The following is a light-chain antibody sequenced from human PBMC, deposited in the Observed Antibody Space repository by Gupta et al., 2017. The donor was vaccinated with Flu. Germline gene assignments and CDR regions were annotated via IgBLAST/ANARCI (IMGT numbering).Light chain of an antibody. J-gene: IGKJ1*01. CDR2: AAS. CDR3: QQTDRTPWT. Sequence: DIQMTQSPSSLSASVGDRVNITCRASQSISNYLNWYQKKPGTAPNLLIYAASSLQSGVPSRFSGSGSGTDFTLTISRLQPADFATYYCQQTDRTPWTFGQGTKVEIK. CDR1: QSISNY. V-gene: IGKV1-39*01.